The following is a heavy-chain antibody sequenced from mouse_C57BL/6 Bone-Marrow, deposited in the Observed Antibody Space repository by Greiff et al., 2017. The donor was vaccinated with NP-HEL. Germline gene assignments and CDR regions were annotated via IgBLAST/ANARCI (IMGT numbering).Heavy chain of an antibody. CDR1: GFNIKDYY. Sequence: VQLQQSGAELVKPGASVKLSCTASGFNIKDYYMHWVKQRTEQGLEWIGRIDPEDGETKYAPKFQGKATITADTSSNTANLQLSSLTSEETAVYYYARPPITTVVATKYFDVWGTGTTVTVSS. CDR2: IDPEDGET. J-gene: IGHJ1*03. D-gene: IGHD1-1*01. CDR3: ARPPITTVVATKYFDV. V-gene: IGHV14-2*01.